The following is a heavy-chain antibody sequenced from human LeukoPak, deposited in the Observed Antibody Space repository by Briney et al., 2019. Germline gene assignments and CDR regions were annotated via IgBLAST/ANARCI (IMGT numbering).Heavy chain of an antibody. J-gene: IGHJ4*02. Sequence: PSETLSLTCTVSGGSISSYYWSWIRQPPGKGLEWIGYIYTSGSTNYNPSLKSRVTMSVDTSKNQFSLKLSSVTAADTAVYYCASWGLVWGSYRYENFDYWGQGTLVTVSS. D-gene: IGHD3-16*02. CDR3: ASWGLVWGSYRYENFDY. CDR1: GGSISSYY. CDR2: IYTSGST. V-gene: IGHV4-4*08.